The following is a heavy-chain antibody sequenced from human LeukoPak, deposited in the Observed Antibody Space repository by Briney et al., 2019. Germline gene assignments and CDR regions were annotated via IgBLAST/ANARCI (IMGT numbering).Heavy chain of an antibody. CDR3: ARGGGYCSTTSCYTGIIRGWFDP. CDR1: GGTFSSYA. J-gene: IGHJ5*02. CDR2: IIPIFGTA. Sequence: ASAKVSCKASGGTFSSYAISWVRQAPEQGLEWMGGIIPIFGTANYAQKFQGRVTITADESTSTAYMELSSLRSEDTAVYYCARGGGYCSTTSCYTGIIRGWFDPWGQGTLVTVSS. V-gene: IGHV1-69*13. D-gene: IGHD2-2*02.